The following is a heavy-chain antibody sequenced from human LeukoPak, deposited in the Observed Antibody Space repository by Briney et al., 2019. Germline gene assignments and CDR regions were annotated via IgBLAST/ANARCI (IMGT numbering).Heavy chain of an antibody. J-gene: IGHJ3*02. CDR2: ISASGATT. CDR1: GFSFSSYA. Sequence: GGSLRLSCAASGFSFSSYAMSWVRQAPGKGLEWVSGISASGATTYYADSVKGRFTISRDNSKNTLYLQMNSLRAEDTAVYYCAKDMNWAQSHDAFDIWGQGTMVTVSS. D-gene: IGHD7-27*01. V-gene: IGHV3-23*01. CDR3: AKDMNWAQSHDAFDI.